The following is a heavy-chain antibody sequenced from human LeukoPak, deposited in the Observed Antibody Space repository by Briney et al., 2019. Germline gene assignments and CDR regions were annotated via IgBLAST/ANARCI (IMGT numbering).Heavy chain of an antibody. J-gene: IGHJ6*04. Sequence: GRSLRLSCAASGFTFSSYGMHWVRQAPGKGLEWVAVISYDGSNKYYADSVKGRFTISRDNPKNTLDLQMNSLRAEDTAVYYCAKDLRVTAVAGSPLDVWGKGTTATVSS. D-gene: IGHD6-19*01. CDR3: AKDLRVTAVAGSPLDV. CDR2: ISYDGSNK. CDR1: GFTFSSYG. V-gene: IGHV3-30*18.